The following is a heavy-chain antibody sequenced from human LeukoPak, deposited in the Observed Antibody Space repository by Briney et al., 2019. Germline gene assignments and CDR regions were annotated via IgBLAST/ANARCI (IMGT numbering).Heavy chain of an antibody. CDR3: AKVQSNSSGWYGPFDY. D-gene: IGHD6-19*01. Sequence: GGSLRLSCAASGFTVSSNYMSWVRQAPGKGLEWVSAISGSGGSTYYADSVKGRFTISRDNSKNTLYLQMNSLRAEDTAVYYCAKVQSNSSGWYGPFDYWGQGTLVTVSS. CDR2: ISGSGGST. CDR1: GFTVSSNY. V-gene: IGHV3-23*01. J-gene: IGHJ4*02.